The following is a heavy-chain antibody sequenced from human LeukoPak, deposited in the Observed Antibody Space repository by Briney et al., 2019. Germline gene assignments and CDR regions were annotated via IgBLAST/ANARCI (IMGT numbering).Heavy chain of an antibody. J-gene: IGHJ5*02. V-gene: IGHV1-18*04. Sequence: ASVKVSCKASGYTFTGYYMHWVRQAPGQGLEWMGWISAYNGNTNYAQKLQGRVTMTTDTSTSTAYMELRSLRSDDTAVYYCARDGGLLRFLEWLCWFDPWGQGTLVTVSS. CDR2: ISAYNGNT. CDR1: GYTFTGYY. CDR3: ARDGGLLRFLEWLCWFDP. D-gene: IGHD3-3*01.